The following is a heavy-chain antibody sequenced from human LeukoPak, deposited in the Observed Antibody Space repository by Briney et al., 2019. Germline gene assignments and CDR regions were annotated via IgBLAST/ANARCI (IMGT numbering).Heavy chain of an antibody. CDR1: GYTFTGYY. V-gene: IGHV1-2*02. Sequence: ASVKVSCKASGYTFTGYYMHWVRQAPGQGLEWMGWINPNSGGTNYAQKFQGRVTMTRDTSISTAYMELSRLRSDDTAMYYCARWTVLRFLEWLPAGGAFDIWGQGAMVTVSS. J-gene: IGHJ3*02. CDR2: INPNSGGT. D-gene: IGHD3-3*01. CDR3: ARWTVLRFLEWLPAGGAFDI.